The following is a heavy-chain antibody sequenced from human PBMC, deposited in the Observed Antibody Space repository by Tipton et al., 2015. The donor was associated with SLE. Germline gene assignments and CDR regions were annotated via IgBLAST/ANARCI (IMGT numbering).Heavy chain of an antibody. CDR1: GYTFTGYY. D-gene: IGHD1-26*01. Sequence: QLVQSGAEVKKPGASVKVSCKASGYTFTGYYIHWVRQAPGQGLEWMGWINPYSGGTKYAQRFQGRVTLTGDTSISTGYMELSGLRSDDTAVYYCARASGGGPYEANRYYYYMVVWGKGTTVTVSS. V-gene: IGHV1-2*02. J-gene: IGHJ6*03. CDR3: ARASGGGPYEANRYYYYMVV. CDR2: INPYSGGT.